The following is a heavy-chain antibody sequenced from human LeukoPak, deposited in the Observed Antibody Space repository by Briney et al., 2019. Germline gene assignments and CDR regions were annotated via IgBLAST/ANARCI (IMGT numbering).Heavy chain of an antibody. D-gene: IGHD3-22*01. Sequence: ASVKVSCKVSGYTLTELSMHWVRQAPGKGLECMGGFDPEDGETIYAQKFQGRVTMTEDTSTDTAYMELSSLRSEDTAVYYCATDYYDSSGYGNFDYWGQGTLVTVSS. CDR1: GYTLTELS. V-gene: IGHV1-24*01. CDR2: FDPEDGET. CDR3: ATDYYDSSGYGNFDY. J-gene: IGHJ4*02.